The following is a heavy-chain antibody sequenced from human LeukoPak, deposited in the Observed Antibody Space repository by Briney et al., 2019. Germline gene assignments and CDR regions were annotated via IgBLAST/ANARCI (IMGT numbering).Heavy chain of an antibody. J-gene: IGHJ6*03. Sequence: SETLSLTCTVSGGSISSYYWSWIRQPPGKGLERIGYIYYSGSTNYNPSLKSRVTISVDTSKNQFSLKLSSVTAADTAVYYCARVGSYYYYYMDVWGKGTTVTVSS. CDR3: ARVGSYYYYYMDV. CDR2: IYYSGST. CDR1: GGSISSYY. V-gene: IGHV4-59*01.